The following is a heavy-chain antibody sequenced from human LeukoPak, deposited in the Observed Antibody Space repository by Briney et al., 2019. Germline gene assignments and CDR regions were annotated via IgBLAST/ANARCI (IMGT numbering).Heavy chain of an antibody. J-gene: IGHJ4*02. CDR3: AKDYYDSSGYYLDY. V-gene: IGHV3-23*01. CDR1: GFTFSSYT. Sequence: GGSLRLSCAASGFTFSSYTMSWVRQAPGMGLEWVSAISGSGISTYYADSAKGRFTISRDNSKNTLFLQMNSLRAEDTAIYYCAKDYYDSSGYYLDYWGQGTLVTVSS. CDR2: ISGSGIST. D-gene: IGHD3-22*01.